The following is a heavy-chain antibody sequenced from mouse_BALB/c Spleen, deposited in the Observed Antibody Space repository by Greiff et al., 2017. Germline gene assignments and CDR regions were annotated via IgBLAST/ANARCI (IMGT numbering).Heavy chain of an antibody. CDR3: ASYYGSSYRFAY. Sequence: QVQLQQSGAELVRPGTSVKVSCKASGYAFTNYLIEWVKQRPGQGLEWIGVINPGSGGTNYNVKFKGKATLTADKSSSTAYMQLSSLTSDDSAVYFCASYYGSSYRFAYWGQGTLVTVSA. CDR2: INPGSGGT. V-gene: IGHV1-54*01. D-gene: IGHD1-1*01. J-gene: IGHJ3*01. CDR1: GYAFTNYL.